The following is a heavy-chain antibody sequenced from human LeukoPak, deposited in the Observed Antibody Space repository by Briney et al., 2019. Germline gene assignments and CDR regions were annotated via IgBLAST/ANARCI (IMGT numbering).Heavy chain of an antibody. CDR1: GFTFSSYA. CDR2: ISSNGGST. CDR3: ARALPSSNCSSTSCYVPEVYFQH. D-gene: IGHD2-2*01. J-gene: IGHJ1*01. V-gene: IGHV3-64*01. Sequence: PGGSLRLSCAASGFTFSSYAMHWVRQAPGKGLEYVSAISSNGGSTYYANSVKGRFTISRDNCKNTLYLQMGSLRAEDMAVYYCARALPSSNCSSTSCYVPEVYFQHWGQGTLVTVSS.